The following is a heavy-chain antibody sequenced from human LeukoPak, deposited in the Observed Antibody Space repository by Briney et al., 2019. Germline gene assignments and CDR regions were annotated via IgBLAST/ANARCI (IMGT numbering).Heavy chain of an antibody. V-gene: IGHV3-7*01. Sequence: GGSLSLSCAACGFTLSRYWMRWVRPAPGKGRECVGNIKQDGSEKYYVDYVKGRFTISRDNAKNSLYPQMNSLRAEDTAVYSCAREVYDDFWSGSRSYYFDSWGQGTLVTVSS. D-gene: IGHD3/OR15-3a*01. J-gene: IGHJ4*02. CDR3: AREVYDDFWSGSRSYYFDS. CDR2: IKQDGSEK. CDR1: GFTLSRYW.